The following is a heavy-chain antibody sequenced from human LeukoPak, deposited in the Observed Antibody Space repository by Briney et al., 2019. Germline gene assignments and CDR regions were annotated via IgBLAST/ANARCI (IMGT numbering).Heavy chain of an antibody. Sequence: PGGSLRLSCAASGFTFSSYAMSWVRQAPGKGLEWVSAIRGSGGSTYYADSVKGRFTISRDNSKNTLYLQMNSLRAEDTAVYYCAKGVTIFGVVGDNWFDPWGQGTLVTVSS. CDR3: AKGVTIFGVVGDNWFDP. D-gene: IGHD3-3*01. CDR1: GFTFSSYA. J-gene: IGHJ5*02. V-gene: IGHV3-23*01. CDR2: IRGSGGST.